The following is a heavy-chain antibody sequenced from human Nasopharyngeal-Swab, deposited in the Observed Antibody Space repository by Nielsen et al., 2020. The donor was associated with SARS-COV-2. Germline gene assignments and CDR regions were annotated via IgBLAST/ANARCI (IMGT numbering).Heavy chain of an antibody. CDR2: ISGSGGST. CDR1: GFTFSSYA. J-gene: IGHJ6*02. Sequence: GESLKISCAASGFTFSSYAMSWVRQAPGKGLEWVSAISGSGGSTYYADSVKGRFTISRDNAKNSVYLQMNSLRAEDTAVYYCVRDRLNGGGMDVWGQGTTVTVSS. CDR3: VRDRLNGGGMDV. V-gene: IGHV3-23*01. D-gene: IGHD3-9*01.